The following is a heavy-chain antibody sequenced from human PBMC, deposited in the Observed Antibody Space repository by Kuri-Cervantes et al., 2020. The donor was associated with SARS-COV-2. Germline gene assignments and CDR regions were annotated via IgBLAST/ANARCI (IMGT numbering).Heavy chain of an antibody. V-gene: IGHV1-46*01. J-gene: IGHJ6*02. D-gene: IGHD3-3*01. CDR3: ARDVLRFLEWLDYYYYYGMDV. Sequence: ASVKVSCKASGYTFTSYYMHWVRQAPGQGLEWMGIINPSGGSTSHAQKFQGRVTMTTDTSTSTAYMELRSLRSDDTAVYYCARDVLRFLEWLDYYYYYGMDVWGQGTTVTVSS. CDR1: GYTFTSYY. CDR2: INPSGGST.